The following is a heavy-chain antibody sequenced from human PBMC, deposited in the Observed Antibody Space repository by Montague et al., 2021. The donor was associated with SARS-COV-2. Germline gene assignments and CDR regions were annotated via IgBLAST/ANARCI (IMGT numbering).Heavy chain of an antibody. D-gene: IGHD3-22*01. CDR3: ARESRITMLVVVITSAFDI. CDR1: GFTLSSYE. J-gene: IGHJ3*02. CDR2: ISSSGGTT. V-gene: IGHV3-48*03. Sequence: SLRLSCAASGFTLSSYEMNWARQVPGKGLEWVSYISSSGGTTFYADSVRGRFTISRDNAENSLYLQMNSLRAEDTAVYYCARESRITMLVVVITSAFDIWGQGTMVTVSS.